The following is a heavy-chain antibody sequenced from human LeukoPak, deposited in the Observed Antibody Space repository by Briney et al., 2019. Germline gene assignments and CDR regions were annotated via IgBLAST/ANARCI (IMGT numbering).Heavy chain of an antibody. D-gene: IGHD6-13*01. V-gene: IGHV4-39*07. J-gene: IGHJ2*01. CDR2: IYYSGST. Sequence: SETLSLTCTVSGGSISSSSYYWGWIRQPPGKGLEWIGSIYYSGSTYYNPSLKSRVTISVDTSKNQFSLKLSSVTAADTAVYYCARGSGSSWPNWYFDLWGRGTLVTVSS. CDR3: ARGSGSSWPNWYFDL. CDR1: GGSISSSSYY.